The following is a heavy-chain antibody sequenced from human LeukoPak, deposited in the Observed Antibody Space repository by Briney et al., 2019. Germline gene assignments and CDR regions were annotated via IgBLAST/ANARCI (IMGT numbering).Heavy chain of an antibody. CDR2: ISGSGGST. D-gene: IGHD4-23*01. V-gene: IGHV3-23*01. Sequence: GGSLRLSCAASGFTFSSYAMSWVRQAPGKGLEGVSAISGSGGSTYYTDSVKGRFTISRDNSKSTLYLQMNSLRAEDTAVYYCAKEQNSKGYLDYCGQGTLVTVSS. CDR3: AKEQNSKGYLDY. J-gene: IGHJ4*02. CDR1: GFTFSSYA.